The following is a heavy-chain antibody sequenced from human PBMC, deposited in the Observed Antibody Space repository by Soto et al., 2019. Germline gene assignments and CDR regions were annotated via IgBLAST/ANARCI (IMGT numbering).Heavy chain of an antibody. CDR3: ARDLNYGLVDY. D-gene: IGHD4-17*01. Sequence: EVQLVESGGGLVQPGGSLRLSCAASGFTFSSYSMNWVRQAPGKGLEWVSYISSSSSTIHYADSVKGRFTISRDNAKNSLYLQMNSLRAEDTAVYYCARDLNYGLVDYWGQGTLVTVSS. J-gene: IGHJ4*02. V-gene: IGHV3-48*01. CDR2: ISSSSSTI. CDR1: GFTFSSYS.